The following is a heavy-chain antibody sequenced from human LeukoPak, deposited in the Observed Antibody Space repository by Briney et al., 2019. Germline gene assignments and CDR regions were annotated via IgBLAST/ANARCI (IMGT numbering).Heavy chain of an antibody. CDR1: GFTFSSYS. V-gene: IGHV3-21*01. CDR3: ANARISYVWGSYRPYYFDY. D-gene: IGHD3-16*02. Sequence: GGSLRLSCAASGFTFSSYSMNWVRQAPGKGLEWVSSISSSSSYIYYADSVKGRFTISRDNAKNSLYLQMNSLRAEDTAVYYCANARISYVWGSYRPYYFDYWGQGTLVTVSS. J-gene: IGHJ4*02. CDR2: ISSSSSYI.